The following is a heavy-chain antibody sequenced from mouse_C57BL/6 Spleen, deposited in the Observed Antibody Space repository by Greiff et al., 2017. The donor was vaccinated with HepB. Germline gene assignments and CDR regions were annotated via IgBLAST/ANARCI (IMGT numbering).Heavy chain of an antibody. Sequence: VQLQQSGPELVKPGASVKIPCTASGYTFTDYNMDWVKQSHGKSLEWIGDINPNNGGTIYTQKFKGTATLTVYKSSSTADIELRSLTSEDTAFYYCARDSGYAMDYWGQGTSVTVSS. CDR1: GYTFTDYN. CDR2: INPNNGGT. J-gene: IGHJ4*01. CDR3: ARDSGYAMDY. V-gene: IGHV1-18*01.